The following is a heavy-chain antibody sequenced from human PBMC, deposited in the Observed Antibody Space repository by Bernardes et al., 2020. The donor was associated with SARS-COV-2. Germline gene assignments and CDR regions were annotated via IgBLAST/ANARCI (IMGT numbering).Heavy chain of an antibody. Sequence: GGSLRLSCAASGFTFSSYNMNWVRQAPGKGLEWVSSISSSSSYIFYADSMKGRFTISRDNAKNSLYLQMNSLRAEDTAVYYCARDFAAPGTQFLIRFDYWGQGTLVTVSS. CDR2: ISSSSSYI. CDR3: ARDFAAPGTQFLIRFDY. CDR1: GFTFSSYN. D-gene: IGHD6-13*01. J-gene: IGHJ4*02. V-gene: IGHV3-21*01.